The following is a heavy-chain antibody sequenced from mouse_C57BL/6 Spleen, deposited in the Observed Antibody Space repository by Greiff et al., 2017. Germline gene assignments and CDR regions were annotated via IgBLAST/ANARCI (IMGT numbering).Heavy chain of an antibody. CDR2: IYPRSGNT. Sequence: VQLQESGAELARPGASVTLSCKASGYTFTSYGISWVKQRTGQGLEWIGEIYPRSGNTYYNEKFKGKATLTADKSSSTAYMELRSLTSEDSAVYFCARYYVYAMDYWGQGTSVTGSS. D-gene: IGHD1-1*02. V-gene: IGHV1-81*01. CDR1: GYTFTSYG. CDR3: ARYYVYAMDY. J-gene: IGHJ4*01.